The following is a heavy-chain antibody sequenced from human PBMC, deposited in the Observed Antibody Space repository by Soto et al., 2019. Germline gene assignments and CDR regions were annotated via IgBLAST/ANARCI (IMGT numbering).Heavy chain of an antibody. CDR2: INYSGST. V-gene: IGHV4-39*01. J-gene: IGHJ6*03. Sequence: QLQLQESGPGLVKPSETLSLTCTVSGGSISSSTSYWGWIRQPPGKGLEWIGSINYSGSTYYSPSLKSLVTISADTSKNQFSLKLSSVTAADTAVYYCARPVNYYYYYMDAWGKGTMVTVSS. CDR1: GGSISSSTSY. CDR3: ARPVNYYYYYMDA.